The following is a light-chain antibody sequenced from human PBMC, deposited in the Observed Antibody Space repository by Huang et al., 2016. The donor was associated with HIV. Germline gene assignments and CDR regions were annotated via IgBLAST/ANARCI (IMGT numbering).Light chain of an antibody. J-gene: IGKJ4*01. CDR1: ENIVYS. V-gene: IGKV1-39*01. CDR2: AAS. CDR3: QQSRSLPRT. Sequence: DIQLTQSPSSLSASVGDGITITCRASENIVYSLSWFRQRPGRAPEALIYAASRLHAGVPSKFRATGSGTNFILSIDGLGPEDFATYYCQQSRSLPRTYGGGTKVDI.